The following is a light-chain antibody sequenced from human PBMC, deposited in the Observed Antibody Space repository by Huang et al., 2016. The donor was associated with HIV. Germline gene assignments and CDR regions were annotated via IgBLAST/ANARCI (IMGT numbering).Light chain of an antibody. CDR2: AAS. J-gene: IGKJ5*01. CDR1: QDISTY. V-gene: IGKV1-33*01. CDR3: QQYDNVPFT. Sequence: DIQMTQSPSSLSASVGDRVTITCQASQDISTYVNWYQQKPGKAPKVLIYAASILETGVPSSFSGSGSGTKFTFTISTLQPEDIATYYCQQYDNVPFTFGQGTRLEI.